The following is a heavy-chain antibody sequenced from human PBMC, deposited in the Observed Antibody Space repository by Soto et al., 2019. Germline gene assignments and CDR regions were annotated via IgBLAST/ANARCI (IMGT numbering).Heavy chain of an antibody. Sequence: PGGSLRLSCAASGFTFSSYSMNWVRQAPGKGLDWVANIKYDGSEKNYADSVMGRLIISRDNAKNSVYLHMDSLRADDTAVYYCATLRRDGSPVEWGQGAQVTVSS. CDR2: IKYDGSEK. CDR3: ATLRRDGSPVE. V-gene: IGHV3-7*03. CDR1: GFTFSSYS. D-gene: IGHD1-26*01. J-gene: IGHJ4*01.